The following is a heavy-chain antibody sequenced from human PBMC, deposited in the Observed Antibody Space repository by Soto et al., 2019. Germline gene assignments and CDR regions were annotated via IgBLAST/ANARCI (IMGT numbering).Heavy chain of an antibody. CDR1: GFTFSSYA. J-gene: IGHJ4*02. CDR3: AKEGEDVDTAMVTFRYFDY. V-gene: IGHV3-23*01. CDR2: ISGSGGST. D-gene: IGHD5-18*01. Sequence: GGSLRLSCAASGFTFSSYAMSWVRQAPGKGLEWVSAISGSGGSTYYADSVKGRFTISRDNSKNTLYLQMNSLRAEDTAVYYCAKEGEDVDTAMVTFRYFDYWGQGTLVTVSS.